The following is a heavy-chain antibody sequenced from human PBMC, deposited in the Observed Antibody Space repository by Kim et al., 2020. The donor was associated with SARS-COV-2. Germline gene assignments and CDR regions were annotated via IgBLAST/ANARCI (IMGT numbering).Heavy chain of an antibody. D-gene: IGHD2-8*01. CDR3: ARLHCTNGVCYYYFDY. CDR2: ISSISSTI. Sequence: GGSLRLSCAASGFTFSSYSMNWVRQAPGKGLEWVSYISSISSTIYYADSVKGRFTISRDNAKNSLYLQMNSLRDEDTAVYYCARLHCTNGVCYYYFDYWGQGTLVTVSS. J-gene: IGHJ4*02. CDR1: GFTFSSYS. V-gene: IGHV3-48*02.